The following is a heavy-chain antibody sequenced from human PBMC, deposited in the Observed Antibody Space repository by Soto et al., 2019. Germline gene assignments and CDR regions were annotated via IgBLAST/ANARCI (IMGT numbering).Heavy chain of an antibody. CDR1: GSSISPYY. J-gene: IGHJ4*02. D-gene: IGHD4-17*01. V-gene: IGHV4-59*01. CDR3: ARVGGYYGDYPNFDY. CDR2: IYYSGST. Sequence: SETLSLTCTVSGSSISPYYWTWIRQPPGRGLEWIGNIYYSGSTNYKPSLKSRVTISVATSKKQLFLRLSSVTAADTAVYYCARVGGYYGDYPNFDYWGQGTLVTVSS.